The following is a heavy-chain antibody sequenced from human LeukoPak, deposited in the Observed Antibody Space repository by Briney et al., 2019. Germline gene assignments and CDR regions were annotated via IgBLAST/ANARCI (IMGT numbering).Heavy chain of an antibody. D-gene: IGHD2-2*02. CDR3: ASQTVVVPAAIKVAYYYYGMDV. CDR1: GGSFSSYA. V-gene: IGHV1-69*06. Sequence: SVKVSCKASGGSFSSYAISWVRQAPGQGLECMEGIIPIFGTANYAQKFQGRVTITADKSTSTAYMELSSLRSEDTAVYYCASQTVVVPAAIKVAYYYYGMDVWGKGTTVTVSS. J-gene: IGHJ6*04. CDR2: IIPIFGTA.